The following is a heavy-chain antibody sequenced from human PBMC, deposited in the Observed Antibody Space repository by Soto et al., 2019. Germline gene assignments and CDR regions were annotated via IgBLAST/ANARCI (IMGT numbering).Heavy chain of an antibody. CDR1: GVSFSGYY. D-gene: IGHD6-19*01. Sequence: PSETLSLTCAVYGVSFSGYYWSWIRQPPGKGLEWIGEINHSGSTNYNPSLKSRVTMSVDTSKNQFSLKLSSVTAADTTVYYCASRHSTGWYFDYWGQGTMVTVSS. CDR3: ASRHSTGWYFDY. V-gene: IGHV4-34*01. CDR2: INHSGST. J-gene: IGHJ4*03.